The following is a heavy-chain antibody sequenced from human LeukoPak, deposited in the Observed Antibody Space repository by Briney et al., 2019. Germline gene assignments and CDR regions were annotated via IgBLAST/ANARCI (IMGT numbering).Heavy chain of an antibody. CDR2: INPNDGDT. CDR1: GYTFTDYY. D-gene: IGHD2-2*01. CDR3: ARANFLYCSSSTCPFDY. V-gene: IGHV1-2*02. Sequence: ASVKVSCKASGYTFTDYYMHWVRQAPGQGFEWMGWINPNDGDTNYAQKFQGRVTMTRDTSISTAHMEVSRLRSDDTAVYYCARANFLYCSSSTCPFDYWGQGTLVTVSS. J-gene: IGHJ4*02.